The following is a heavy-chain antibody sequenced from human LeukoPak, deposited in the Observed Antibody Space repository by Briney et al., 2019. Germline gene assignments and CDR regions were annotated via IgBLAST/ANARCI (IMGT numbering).Heavy chain of an antibody. D-gene: IGHD3-22*01. CDR2: IRYDGNNQ. CDR3: AKAATKGSYYDTIGD. V-gene: IGHV3-30*02. J-gene: IGHJ4*02. CDR1: GFTFSNYA. Sequence: PGGSLRLSCAASGFTFSNYAMHWFRQAPGKGLEWVAFIRYDGNNQYYADSVNGRFTISRDNSKNTLYLQMNSLRAEDTAVYYCAKAATKGSYYDTIGDWGQGTLVTVSS.